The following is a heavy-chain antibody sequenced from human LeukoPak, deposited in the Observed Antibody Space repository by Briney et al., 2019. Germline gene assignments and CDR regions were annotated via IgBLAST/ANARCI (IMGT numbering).Heavy chain of an antibody. CDR3: VRDRCSSCHYFDC. CDR1: GFTFSNAW. V-gene: IGHV3-30-3*01. D-gene: IGHD6-13*01. CDR2: ISYDGNNR. J-gene: IGHJ4*02. Sequence: GGSLRLSCAASGFTFSNAWMSWVRQAPGKGLEWVAAISYDGNNRHYADSVKGRFTISRDTSKNTLYLQMNSLRAEDTAMYYCVRDRCSSCHYFDCWGQGTLVTVSS.